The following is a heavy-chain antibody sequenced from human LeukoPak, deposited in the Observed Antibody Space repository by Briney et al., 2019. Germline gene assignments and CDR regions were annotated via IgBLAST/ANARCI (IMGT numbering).Heavy chain of an antibody. Sequence: PSETLSLTCTVSGGSISSYYWSWIRQPPGKGLEWIGYIYYSGSTNYNPSLKSRVTISVDTSKNQFSLKLSSLTAADTAVYYCARGESGWAYYYYYYMDVWGKGTTVTVSS. D-gene: IGHD6-19*01. CDR1: GGSISSYY. V-gene: IGHV4-59*01. CDR2: IYYSGST. CDR3: ARGESGWAYYYYYYMDV. J-gene: IGHJ6*03.